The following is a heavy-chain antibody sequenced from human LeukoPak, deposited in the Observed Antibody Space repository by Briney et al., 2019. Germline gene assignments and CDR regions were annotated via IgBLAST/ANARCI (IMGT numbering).Heavy chain of an antibody. Sequence: PGGSLTLSCAASGFTFSSSWMTWVRQAPGKGLEWVASIREDGSEKTSVDSVKGRFTISRDNAKNSLYLQMDSLRAEDTAVYYCARGPTNGQAFDYWGQGTLVSVSS. J-gene: IGHJ4*02. CDR2: IREDGSEK. D-gene: IGHD2-8*01. CDR3: ARGPTNGQAFDY. V-gene: IGHV3-7*01. CDR1: GFTFSSSW.